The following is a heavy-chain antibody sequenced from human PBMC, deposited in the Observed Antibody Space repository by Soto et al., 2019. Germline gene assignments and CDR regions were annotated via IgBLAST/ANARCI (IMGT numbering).Heavy chain of an antibody. D-gene: IGHD3-3*01. CDR1: GFTFNSYA. V-gene: IGHV3-23*01. J-gene: IGHJ4*02. CDR2: ISGSGGST. CDR3: AKGGPSYYDFWSGYHTDY. Sequence: EVQLLESGGGLVQPGGSLRLSCAASGFTFNSYAMSWVRQAPGKGLEWVSTISGSGGSTYNADSVKGRFTISRDNSKNTLYLQMSSLRAEDTAVYYCAKGGPSYYDFWSGYHTDYWGQGTLVTVSS.